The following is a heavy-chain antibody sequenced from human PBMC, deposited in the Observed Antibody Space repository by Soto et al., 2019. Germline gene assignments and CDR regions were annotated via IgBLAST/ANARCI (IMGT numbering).Heavy chain of an antibody. J-gene: IGHJ2*01. CDR2: IWYDGSNK. V-gene: IGHV3-33*01. CDR3: ARGTRKAIWYFDL. Sequence: QVQLVESGGGVVQPGRSLRLSCAASGFTFSSYGMHWVRQAPGKGLEWVAVIWYDGSNKYYADSVKGRFTISRDNSKSTLYLQMNSLRAEDTAVYYCARGTRKAIWYFDLWGRGTLVTVSS. CDR1: GFTFSSYG.